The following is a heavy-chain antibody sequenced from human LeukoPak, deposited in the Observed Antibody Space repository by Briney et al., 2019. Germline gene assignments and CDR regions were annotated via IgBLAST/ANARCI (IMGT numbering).Heavy chain of an antibody. J-gene: IGHJ4*02. CDR2: IRYDGTNK. CDR1: GFTFSSYG. Sequence: GGSLRLSCAASGFTFSSYGMHWVRQAPGKGLEWVAFIRYDGTNKNYADSVKGRFTISRDNAKNSLYLQMNTLRAEDTAVYYCARDPQYSYDDSGTFDSWGQGTLVTVSS. V-gene: IGHV3-30*02. CDR3: ARDPQYSYDDSGTFDS. D-gene: IGHD3-22*01.